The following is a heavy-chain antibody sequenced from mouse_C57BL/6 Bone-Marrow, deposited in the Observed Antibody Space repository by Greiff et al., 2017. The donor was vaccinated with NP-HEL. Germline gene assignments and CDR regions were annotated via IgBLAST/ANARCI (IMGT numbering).Heavy chain of an antibody. D-gene: IGHD2-3*01. V-gene: IGHV1-54*01. CDR3: ARWGDGTRGFAY. Sequence: QVQLQQSGAELVRPGTSVKVSCKASGYAFTNYLIEWVKQRPGQGLEWIGVINPGSGGTNYNEKFKGKATLTADKSSSTAYMQLSSLTSEDSAVYFCARWGDGTRGFAYGGQGTLVTVSA. J-gene: IGHJ3*01. CDR1: GYAFTNYL. CDR2: INPGSGGT.